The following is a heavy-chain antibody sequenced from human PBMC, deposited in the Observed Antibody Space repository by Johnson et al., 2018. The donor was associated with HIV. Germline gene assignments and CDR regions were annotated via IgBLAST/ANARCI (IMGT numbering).Heavy chain of an antibody. D-gene: IGHD1-26*01. J-gene: IGHJ3*02. V-gene: IGHV3-7*05. Sequence: VQLVESGGGLVQPGGSLRLSCVGSGFIFSSYWMSWVRQAPGKGLEWVANIKQDESEKYHVDSVKGRFTISRDNAKNSLYLQMHSLRAEETAVYYCARGGHSASYYWGQVDAFDIWGQGTMVTVSS. CDR3: ARGGHSASYYWGQVDAFDI. CDR2: IKQDESEK. CDR1: GFIFSSYW.